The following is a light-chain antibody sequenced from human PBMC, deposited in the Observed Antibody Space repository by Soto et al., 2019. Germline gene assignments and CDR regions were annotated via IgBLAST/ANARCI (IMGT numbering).Light chain of an antibody. CDR1: QSVRISH. CDR3: QHYDNWPPRT. J-gene: IGKJ1*01. V-gene: IGKV3-15*01. Sequence: IMLTQSPATVSFKKGERATLSCRASQSVRISHFFCYHQMPGQAPRLLIYFASSRATGISVRFFGSGSGTEFTLTISSLQSEDFAVYYCQHYDNWPPRTFGQGTKVDI. CDR2: FAS.